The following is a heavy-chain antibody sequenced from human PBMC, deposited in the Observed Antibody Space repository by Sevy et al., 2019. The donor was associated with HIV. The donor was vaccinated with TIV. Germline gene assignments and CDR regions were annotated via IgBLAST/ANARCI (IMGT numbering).Heavy chain of an antibody. D-gene: IGHD2-8*01. CDR3: ARDPRMYGDYLLAYFDY. J-gene: IGHJ4*02. CDR1: GFTPSTYG. Sequence: GGSLRLSCAGSGFTPSTYGMHWVRQAPGKGLEWVAVIGYDGNNKYYADSVKGRFTISRDNSKNTLFLQMDSLRAEDTAVYYCARDPRMYGDYLLAYFDYSGQGALVPVSS. V-gene: IGHV3-33*01. CDR2: IGYDGNNK.